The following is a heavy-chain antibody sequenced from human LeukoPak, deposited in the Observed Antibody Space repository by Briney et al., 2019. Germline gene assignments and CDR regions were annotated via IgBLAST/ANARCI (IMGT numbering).Heavy chain of an antibody. CDR3: ARPQGGLYSGYDWSYYMDV. CDR1: GGTFSSYA. CDR2: IIPIFGTA. V-gene: IGHV1-69*01. D-gene: IGHD5-12*01. J-gene: IGHJ6*03. Sequence: SVKVSCKASGGTFSSYAISWVRQAPGQGLEWMGGIIPIFGTANYAQKFQGRVTITADESTSTAYMELSSLRSEDTAVYYCARPQGGLYSGYDWSYYMDVWGKGITVTVSS.